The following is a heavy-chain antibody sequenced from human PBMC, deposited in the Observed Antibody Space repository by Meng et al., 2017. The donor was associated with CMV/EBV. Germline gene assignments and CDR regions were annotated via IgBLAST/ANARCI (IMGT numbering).Heavy chain of an antibody. D-gene: IGHD4-17*01. Sequence: GGSLRLSCAASGFTFSSYGMHWVRQAPGKGLEWVALIRYDGSNKYYADSVKGRFTISRDNSKNTLYLQMNSLRAEDTAVYYCAKPDGDYEHGDWFDPWGQGTLVTVSS. CDR2: IRYDGSNK. V-gene: IGHV3-30*02. J-gene: IGHJ5*02. CDR1: GFTFSSYG. CDR3: AKPDGDYEHGDWFDP.